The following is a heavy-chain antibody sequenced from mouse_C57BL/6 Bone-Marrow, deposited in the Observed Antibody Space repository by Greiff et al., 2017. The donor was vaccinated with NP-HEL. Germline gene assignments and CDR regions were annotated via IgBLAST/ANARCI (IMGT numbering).Heavy chain of an antibody. Sequence: VQLQQSGAELARPGASVKLSCKASGYTFTSYGISWVKQRTGQGLEWIGEIYPRSGNTYYNEKFKGKATLTADKSSSTAYMELRSLTSEDSAFYFCARGNYGSSYPCDWGKGTTLTVAS. V-gene: IGHV1-81*01. CDR2: IYPRSGNT. J-gene: IGHJ2*01. CDR3: ARGNYGSSYPCD. CDR1: GYTFTSYG. D-gene: IGHD1-1*01.